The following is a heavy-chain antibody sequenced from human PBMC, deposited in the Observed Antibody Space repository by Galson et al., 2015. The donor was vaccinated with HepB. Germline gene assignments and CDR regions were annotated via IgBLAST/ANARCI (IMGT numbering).Heavy chain of an antibody. Sequence: ETLSLTCAVYGGSFSGNYWTWMRQPPGKGLEWIGEINHSGSANYSPSLKSRVAISVDTSKNQLSLKLSSVTAADTAVYYCAKGLGSGWSYIWGQGTLVTVSS. V-gene: IGHV4-34*01. D-gene: IGHD6-19*01. J-gene: IGHJ4*02. CDR1: GGSFSGNY. CDR2: INHSGSA. CDR3: AKGLGSGWSYI.